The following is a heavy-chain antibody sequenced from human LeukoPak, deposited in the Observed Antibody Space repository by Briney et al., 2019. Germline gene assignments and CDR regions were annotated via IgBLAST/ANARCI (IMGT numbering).Heavy chain of an antibody. CDR3: ARVTDAVTKYYFDY. CDR1: GFTVSSNY. Sequence: KSGGSLRLSCAASGFTVSSNYMSWVRQAPGKGLEWVSVIYSGGSTYYADSVKGRFTISRDNSKNTLYLQMNSLRAEDTAVYYCARVTDAVTKYYFDYWGQGTLVTASS. CDR2: IYSGGST. J-gene: IGHJ4*02. D-gene: IGHD4-17*01. V-gene: IGHV3-66*01.